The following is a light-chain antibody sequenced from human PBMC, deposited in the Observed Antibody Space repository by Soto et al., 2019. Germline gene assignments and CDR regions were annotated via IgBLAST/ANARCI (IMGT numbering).Light chain of an antibody. J-gene: IGKJ5*01. CDR3: QEYRNWPPAIT. Sequence: EIVMTQSPATLSVSPGERATLSCRASQSLSSKLAWYQQKPGQAPRLLIFGASTRATGIPARFSGSGSGTEFTPTISSRQSEDFAVYCCQEYRNWPPAITFGQGTRLEIK. CDR1: QSLSSK. V-gene: IGKV3-15*01. CDR2: GAS.